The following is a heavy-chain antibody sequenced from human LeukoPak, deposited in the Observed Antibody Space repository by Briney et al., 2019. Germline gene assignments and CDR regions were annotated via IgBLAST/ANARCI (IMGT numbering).Heavy chain of an antibody. CDR2: ISSSGSTI. CDR3: VKDHKEQQLPPRSPFNY. D-gene: IGHD6-13*01. J-gene: IGHJ4*02. CDR1: GFTFSSYE. V-gene: IGHV3-48*03. Sequence: SGGSLRLSCAASGFTFSSYEMNWVRQAPGKGLEWVSYISSSGSTIYYADSVKGRFTISRDNAKNTLYLQMNSLRAEDTAVYYCVKDHKEQQLPPRSPFNYWGQGTLVTVSS.